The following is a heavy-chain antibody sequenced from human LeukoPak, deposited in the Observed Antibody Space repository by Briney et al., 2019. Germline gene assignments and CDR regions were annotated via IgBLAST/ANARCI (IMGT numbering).Heavy chain of an antibody. D-gene: IGHD2/OR15-2a*01. CDR1: GGSISSDH. V-gene: IGHV4-59*01. CDR2: IYYSGST. J-gene: IGHJ3*02. CDR3: ARKNDFDI. Sequence: SETLSLTCTVSGGSISSDHWNWIRQPPGKGLEWIGCIYYSGSTYYNPSLKSRVTISLDMSKSKSSLRLTSVTSADTAVYYCARKNDFDIWGQGTLVTVSS.